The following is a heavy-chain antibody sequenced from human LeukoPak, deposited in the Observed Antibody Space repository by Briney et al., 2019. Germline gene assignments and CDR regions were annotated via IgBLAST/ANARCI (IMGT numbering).Heavy chain of an antibody. CDR1: GFTFRSYG. CDR2: ISYDGSNK. D-gene: IGHD6-19*01. Sequence: GGSLRLPCAASGFTFRSYGMHWVRQAPGKGLEWVALISYDGSNKYYADSVKGRFTISRDNSKNTLYLQMNSLRTEDSALYYCASLRADTSGWYYFDYWGQGTLVTVSS. J-gene: IGHJ4*02. V-gene: IGHV3-30*03. CDR3: ASLRADTSGWYYFDY.